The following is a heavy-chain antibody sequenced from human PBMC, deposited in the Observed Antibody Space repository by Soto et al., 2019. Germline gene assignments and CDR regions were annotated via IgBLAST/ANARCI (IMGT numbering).Heavy chain of an antibody. CDR2: ISSSSSTI. D-gene: IGHD6-13*01. Sequence: PGRSLRLSCAASGFTFSSYSMNWVRQAPGKGLEWVSYISSSSSTIYYADSVKGRFTISRDNAKNSLYLQMNSLRDEDTAVYYCARDAGSSWYAEYFQHWGQGTLVTVSS. V-gene: IGHV3-48*02. J-gene: IGHJ1*01. CDR1: GFTFSSYS. CDR3: ARDAGSSWYAEYFQH.